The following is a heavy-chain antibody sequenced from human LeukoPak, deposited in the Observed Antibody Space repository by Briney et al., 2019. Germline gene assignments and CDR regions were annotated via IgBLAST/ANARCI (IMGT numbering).Heavy chain of an antibody. CDR2: LCYGVYN. D-gene: IGHD4-23*01. V-gene: IGHV4-39*01. CDR1: GDSITSTTYY. CDR3: ARVFGGPVSRRFDP. J-gene: IGHJ5*02. Sequence: SETLSLTCTVSGDSITSTTYYWAWIRQPPGKGLEWIGSLCYGVYNSYSPSLKSRVSISVDTSKNQFSLKLTSVTAADTAVYYCARVFGGPVSRRFDPWGQGTLVTVSS.